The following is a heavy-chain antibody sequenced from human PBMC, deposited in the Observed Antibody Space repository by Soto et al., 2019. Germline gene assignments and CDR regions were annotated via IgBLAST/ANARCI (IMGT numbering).Heavy chain of an antibody. Sequence: GGSLRLSCAASGFTFSSYAMSWVRQAPGKGLEWVSAISGSGGSTYYADSVKGRFTISRDNSKNTLYLQMNSLRAEDTAVYYCARITMVRGVSDYWGQGTLVTVSS. CDR1: GFTFSSYA. CDR3: ARITMVRGVSDY. D-gene: IGHD3-10*01. V-gene: IGHV3-23*01. CDR2: ISGSGGST. J-gene: IGHJ4*02.